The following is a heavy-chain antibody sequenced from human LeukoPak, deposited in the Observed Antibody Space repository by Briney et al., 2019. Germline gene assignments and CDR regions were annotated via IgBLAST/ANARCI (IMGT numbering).Heavy chain of an antibody. CDR1: GFTFSSYA. Sequence: GGSLRLSCAASGFTFSSYAMSWVRQAPGKGLEWVSAISGSGGSTYYADSVKGRFTISRDNSKNTLYLQMNSLRAEDTAVYYCAKDGSLGCSSTSCWFDYWGQGTLVTVSS. D-gene: IGHD2-2*01. CDR3: AKDGSLGCSSTSCWFDY. J-gene: IGHJ4*02. CDR2: ISGSGGST. V-gene: IGHV3-23*01.